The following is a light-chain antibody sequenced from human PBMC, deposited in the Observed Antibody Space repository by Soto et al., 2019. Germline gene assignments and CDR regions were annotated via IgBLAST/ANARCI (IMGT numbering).Light chain of an antibody. CDR3: SSYTGTSTLV. V-gene: IGLV2-14*01. CDR1: SSDVGGYNY. Sequence: QSALSQPASVSGSPGQSITISCAGTSSDVGGYNYVSWYQQHPGKAPKLMISEVSNRPSGVSNRFSGSKPGNTASLTISGLQAEDEADYYCSSYTGTSTLVFGGGTKLTVL. CDR2: EVS. J-gene: IGLJ3*02.